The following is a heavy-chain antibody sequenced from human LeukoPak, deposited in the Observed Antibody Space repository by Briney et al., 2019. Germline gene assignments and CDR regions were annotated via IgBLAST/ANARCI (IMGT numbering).Heavy chain of an antibody. CDR1: GFTFSSYG. Sequence: GGSLRLSCAASGFTFSSYGMHWVRQAPGKGLEWVAFIRYDGSNKYYADSVQGRFTISRDNSKNTLYLQMNSLRAEDTAVYYCAKVGGADYYYYYMDVWGKGTTVTISS. CDR2: IRYDGSNK. CDR3: AKVGGADYYYYYMDV. D-gene: IGHD3-16*01. V-gene: IGHV3-30*02. J-gene: IGHJ6*03.